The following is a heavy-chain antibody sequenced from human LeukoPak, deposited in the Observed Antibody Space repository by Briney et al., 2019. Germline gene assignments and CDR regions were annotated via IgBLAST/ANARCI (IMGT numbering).Heavy chain of an antibody. CDR2: INPSDGST. CDR3: ARAPSIEMGKQPTHGGAFDI. CDR1: GYTFTSYY. J-gene: IGHJ3*02. D-gene: IGHD5-24*01. V-gene: IGHV1-46*01. Sequence: ASVKVSCKASGYTFTSYYMHWVRQAPGQGLEWMGIINPSDGSTGYAQKFQGRVTMTRDTSTSTVYMELSSLRSEDTAVYYCARAPSIEMGKQPTHGGAFDIWGQGTMVTVSS.